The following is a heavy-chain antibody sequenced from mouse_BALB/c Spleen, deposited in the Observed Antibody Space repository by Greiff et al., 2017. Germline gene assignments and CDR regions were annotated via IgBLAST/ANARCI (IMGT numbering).Heavy chain of an antibody. CDR1: GFTFSSYG. D-gene: IGHD2-13*01. CDR2: INSNGGST. J-gene: IGHJ2*01. CDR3: ARDRGDSFAY. V-gene: IGHV5-6-3*01. Sequence: EVQRVESGGGLVQPGGSLKLSCAASGFTFSSYGMSWVRQTPDKRLELVATINSNGGSTYYPDSVKGRFTISRDNAKNTLYLQMSSLKSEDTAMYYCARDRGDSFAYWGQGTTLTVSS.